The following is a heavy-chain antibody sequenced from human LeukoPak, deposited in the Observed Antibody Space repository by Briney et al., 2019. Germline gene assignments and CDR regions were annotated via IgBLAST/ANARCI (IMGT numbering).Heavy chain of an antibody. D-gene: IGHD1-1*01. CDR3: ASRELESGWHYHYYMDV. CDR2: IIPIFGTA. Sequence: GASVKVSCKPSGGTFNNHAISWVRQAPGRGLEWMGGIIPIFGTADYAQKVQGRVTITTDESTSTAYMELSSLRSEDTAVYYCASRELESGWHYHYYMDVWGKGTTVTVSS. V-gene: IGHV1-69*05. J-gene: IGHJ6*03. CDR1: GGTFNNHA.